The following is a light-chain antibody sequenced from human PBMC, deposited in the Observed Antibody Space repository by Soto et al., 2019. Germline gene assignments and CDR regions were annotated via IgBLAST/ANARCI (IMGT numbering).Light chain of an antibody. J-gene: IGLJ3*02. CDR1: SSDVGGYNY. CDR2: EVS. CDR3: SSYTSSSISRV. V-gene: IGLV2-14*01. Sequence: QSALTQPASVSGSPGQSITISCTGTSSDVGGYNYVSWYQQHPGKAPKLMIYEVSNRPSGVSNRFSGSKSGNTASLTISGLQAEDEADYYCSSYTSSSISRVFGGGTKLTVL.